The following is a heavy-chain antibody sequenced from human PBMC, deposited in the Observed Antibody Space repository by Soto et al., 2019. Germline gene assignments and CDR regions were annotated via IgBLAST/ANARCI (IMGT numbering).Heavy chain of an antibody. V-gene: IGHV3-30-3*01. CDR3: ARDGPTADYYYYYGMDV. Sequence: QRLSCAASGFTFSSYAMHWVRQAPGKGLEWVAVISYDGSNKYYADSVKGRFTISRDNSKNTLYLQMNSLRAEDTAVYYCARDGPTADYYYYYGMDVWGQGTTVTVSS. CDR1: GFTFSSYA. J-gene: IGHJ6*02. CDR2: ISYDGSNK.